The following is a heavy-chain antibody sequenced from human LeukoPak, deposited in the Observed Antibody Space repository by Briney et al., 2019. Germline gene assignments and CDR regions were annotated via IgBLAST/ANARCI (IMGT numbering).Heavy chain of an antibody. J-gene: IGHJ6*04. V-gene: IGHV4-31*03. D-gene: IGHD3-16*01. CDR3: ARDLGDYYYGMDV. Sequence: SETLSLTCTVSGGSISSGGYYWSWIRQHPGRGLEWIGYIYYSGSTYYNPSLKSRVTISVDTSKNQFSLKLSSVTAADTAVYYCARDLGDYYYGMDVWGKGTTVTVSS. CDR2: IYYSGST. CDR1: GGSISSGGYY.